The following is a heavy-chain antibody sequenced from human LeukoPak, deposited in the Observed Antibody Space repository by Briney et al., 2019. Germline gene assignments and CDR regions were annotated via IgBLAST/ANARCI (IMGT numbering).Heavy chain of an antibody. V-gene: IGHV3-66*01. J-gene: IGHJ4*02. CDR3: ARDAYYYDSSGPI. CDR2: IYSGGST. D-gene: IGHD3-22*01. CDR1: GFSVSSNY. Sequence: PGGSLRLSCEASGFSVSSNYMSWVRQAPGKGLEWVSVIYSGGSTYYADSVKGRFTISRDNSKNTLYLQMNSLRAEDTAVYYCARDAYYYDSSGPIWGQGTLVTVSS.